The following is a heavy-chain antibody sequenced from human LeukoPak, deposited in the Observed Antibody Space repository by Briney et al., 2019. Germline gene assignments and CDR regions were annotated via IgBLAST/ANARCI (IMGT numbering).Heavy chain of an antibody. CDR3: AKGTTGGFYDFDY. CDR1: GFTFSSYS. D-gene: IGHD1-14*01. CDR2: ISSSSSYI. Sequence: GGSLRLSCAASGFTFSSYSMNWVRQAPGKGLEWVSSISSSSSYIYYADSVKGRFTISRDNAKNSLYLQMNSLRAEDTAVYYCAKGTTGGFYDFDYWGQGTLVTVSS. V-gene: IGHV3-21*04. J-gene: IGHJ4*02.